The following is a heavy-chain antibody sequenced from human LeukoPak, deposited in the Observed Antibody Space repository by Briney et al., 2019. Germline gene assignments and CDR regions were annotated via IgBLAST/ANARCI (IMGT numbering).Heavy chain of an antibody. CDR3: ARGNSGSYYYYYGMDV. CDR2: INSDGSST. V-gene: IGHV3-74*01. Sequence: GGSLRLSWAASGFTFSSYLMHWVRQAPGKGLVWVSRINSDGSSTSYADSVKGRSTISRDNAKNTLYLQMNSLRAEDTAVYYCARGNSGSYYYYYGMDVWGQGTTVTVSS. J-gene: IGHJ6*02. D-gene: IGHD1-26*01. CDR1: GFTFSSYL.